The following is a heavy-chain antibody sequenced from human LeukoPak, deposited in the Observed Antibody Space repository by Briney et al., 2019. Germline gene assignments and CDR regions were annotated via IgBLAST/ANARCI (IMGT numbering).Heavy chain of an antibody. CDR3: ARVIAVAGTAPAPYYYYMDV. V-gene: IGHV1-69*13. D-gene: IGHD6-19*01. J-gene: IGHJ6*03. CDR1: GYTFTSKG. Sequence: ASVKVSCKASGYTFTSKGISWVRQAPGQGLEWMGGIIPIFGTANYAQKFQGRVTITADESTSTAYMELSSLRSEDTAVYYCARVIAVAGTAPAPYYYYMDVWGKGTTVTVSS. CDR2: IIPIFGTA.